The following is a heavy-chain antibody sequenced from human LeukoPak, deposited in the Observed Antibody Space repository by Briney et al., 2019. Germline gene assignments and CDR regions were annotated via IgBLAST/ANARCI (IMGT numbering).Heavy chain of an antibody. Sequence: PGGSLRLSCAASGFTFSDYYMSWIRQAPGKGLEWVSYISSSGSTIYYADSVKGRFTISRDNAKNSLYLQMNSLRAEDTAVYCCARSPYCGGDCGSYWYFDLWGRGTLVTVSS. V-gene: IGHV3-11*04. CDR1: GFTFSDYY. J-gene: IGHJ2*01. CDR3: ARSPYCGGDCGSYWYFDL. CDR2: ISSSGSTI. D-gene: IGHD2-21*02.